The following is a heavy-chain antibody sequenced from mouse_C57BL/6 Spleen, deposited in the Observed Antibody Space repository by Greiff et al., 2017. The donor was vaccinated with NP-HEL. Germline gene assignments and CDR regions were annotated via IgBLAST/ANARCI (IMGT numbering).Heavy chain of an antibody. J-gene: IGHJ3*01. CDR2: ISDGGSYT. V-gene: IGHV5-4*01. CDR3: ERDRGDDDYGFAY. CDR1: GFTFSSYA. D-gene: IGHD2-4*01. Sequence: EVKVEESGGGLVKPGGSLKLSCAASGFTFSSYAMSWVRQTPEKRLEWVATISDGGSYTYYPDNVKGRFTISRDNAKNNLYLQMSHLKSEDTAMYYCERDRGDDDYGFAYWGQGTLVTVSA.